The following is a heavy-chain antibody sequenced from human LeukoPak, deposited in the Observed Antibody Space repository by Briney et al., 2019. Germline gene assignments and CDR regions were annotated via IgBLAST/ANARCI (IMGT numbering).Heavy chain of an antibody. CDR3: AKDRQKRYFDPGAFDY. D-gene: IGHD3-9*01. CDR1: GFTFSSYG. J-gene: IGHJ4*02. V-gene: IGHV3-30*02. Sequence: PGGSLRLSCAASGFTFSSYGMHWVRQAPGKGLEWVAFIRYDGSNKYYADSVKGRFTISRDNSKNTLYLQMNSLRAEDTAVYYCAKDRQKRYFDPGAFDYWGQGTLVTVSS. CDR2: IRYDGSNK.